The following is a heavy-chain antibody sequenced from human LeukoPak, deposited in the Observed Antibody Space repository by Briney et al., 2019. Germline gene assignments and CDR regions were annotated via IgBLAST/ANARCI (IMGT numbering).Heavy chain of an antibody. V-gene: IGHV3-15*01. CDR1: GFNVNNAW. CDR3: TTEPDETMVL. CDR2: IRSKIDGGAT. Sequence: PGGSLRLSCAASGFNVNNAWMSWVRQAPGKGLEWVGRIRSKIDGGATDYAAPVKGRFTISRDDSKNTLYLQMNSLKTEDTAVYYCTTEPDETMVLWGQGTLVTVSS. D-gene: IGHD3-10*01. J-gene: IGHJ4*02.